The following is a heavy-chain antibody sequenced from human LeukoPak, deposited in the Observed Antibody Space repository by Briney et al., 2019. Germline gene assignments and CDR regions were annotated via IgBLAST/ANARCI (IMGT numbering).Heavy chain of an antibody. CDR3: ARGSDYFDY. CDR2: IYYSGSA. Sequence: SETLSLTCAVSGGSISSADFYWSWIRQHPGKGLEWIGFIYYSGSAYYNPSLKSRVSISVDTSKNQFSLTLNSVTAADTAVYYCARGSDYFDYWGQGTLVTVFS. V-gene: IGHV4-31*11. J-gene: IGHJ4*02. CDR1: GGSISSADFY.